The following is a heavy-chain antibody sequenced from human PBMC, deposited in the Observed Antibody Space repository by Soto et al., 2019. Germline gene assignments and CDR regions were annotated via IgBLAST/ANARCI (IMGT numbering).Heavy chain of an antibody. Sequence: EVQLLESGGGVVQPGGSLTLSCAVSGLTLSNYGMSWVRQAPGKGLEWVSTISGSGGSIHYTESVKGRFTIASDNSKNTLYLQMDSLRVEDMAVYYCAEEGLRAVTSFYSYGLDIWGQGTTVTVS. J-gene: IGHJ6*02. CDR2: ISGSGGSI. CDR1: GLTLSNYG. CDR3: AEEGLRAVTSFYSYGLDI. V-gene: IGHV3-23*01. D-gene: IGHD4-17*01.